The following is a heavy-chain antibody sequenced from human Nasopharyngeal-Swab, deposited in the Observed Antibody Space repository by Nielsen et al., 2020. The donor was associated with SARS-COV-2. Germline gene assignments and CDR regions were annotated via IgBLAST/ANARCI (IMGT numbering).Heavy chain of an antibody. CDR2: MSHDGSNE. D-gene: IGHD4-23*01. J-gene: IGHJ6*02. CDR3: AKFLTVTPVVTFSYGMDV. CDR1: GFRFSSYG. Sequence: GESLKISCAASGFRFSSYGMNWVRQAAGKGLEWAAVMSHDGSNEDYADSVKGRFTVSRDNSKNLFYLQMNSLRVEDTAVYFCAKFLTVTPVVTFSYGMDVWGQGTTVTVSS. V-gene: IGHV3-30*18.